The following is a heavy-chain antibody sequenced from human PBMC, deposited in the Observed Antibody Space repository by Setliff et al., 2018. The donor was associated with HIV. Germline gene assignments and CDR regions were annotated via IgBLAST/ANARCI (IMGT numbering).Heavy chain of an antibody. CDR3: AHSILGGLAARPEGAFDI. CDR1: GFSLSSSGVA. J-gene: IGHJ3*02. V-gene: IGHV2-5*02. Sequence: GSGPTLVNPTQTLTLTCTFSGFSLSSSGVAMGWIRQPPGKALEWLALIYWDDDKRYSPSLRSRLTITKDTSKNQVVLTLTNMDPVDTATHYCAHSILGGLAARPEGAFDIWGQGTMVTVSS. CDR2: IYWDDDK. D-gene: IGHD6-6*01.